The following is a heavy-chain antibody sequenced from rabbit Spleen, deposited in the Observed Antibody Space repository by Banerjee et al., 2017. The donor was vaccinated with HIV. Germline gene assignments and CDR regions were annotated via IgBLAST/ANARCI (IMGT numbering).Heavy chain of an antibody. CDR2: IYAGSSSGFT. D-gene: IGHD7-1*01. Sequence: QSLEESGGGLVKPGASLTLICKASGFSFSSGYDMCWVRQAPGKGLEWIACIYAGSSSGFTYSATWAKGRFTCSKTSSTTVTLQMTSLTVADTATYFCARDTGTSFSTYGMDLWGPGTLVT. CDR1: GFSFSSGYD. J-gene: IGHJ6*01. CDR3: ARDTGTSFSTYGMDL. V-gene: IGHV1S40*01.